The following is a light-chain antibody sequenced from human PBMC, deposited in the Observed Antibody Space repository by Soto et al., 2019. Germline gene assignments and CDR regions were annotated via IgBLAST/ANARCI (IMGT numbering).Light chain of an antibody. V-gene: IGKV1-9*01. CDR2: GAS. Sequence: DIQLTQSPSFLSASVGDRVTVTCRSSQDISSYLAWYQQKPGKAPKILIYGASTLQSGVPPRFGGSGSGTAFTLTISSLQPEAFATYFCQQVHDYPITFGGGTKVEIK. CDR1: QDISSY. CDR3: QQVHDYPIT. J-gene: IGKJ4*01.